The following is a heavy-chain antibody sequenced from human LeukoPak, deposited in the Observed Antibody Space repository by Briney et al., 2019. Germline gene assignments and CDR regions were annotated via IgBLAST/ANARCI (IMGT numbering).Heavy chain of an antibody. CDR3: ARENCSSTTCYGGPLDY. D-gene: IGHD2-2*01. CDR2: IIPIFGTA. J-gene: IGHJ4*02. Sequence: SVKVSCKASGGTFSSYAISWVRQAPGQGLEWMGGIIPIFGTANYAQKFQGRVTMTRDMSTSTVYMELSSLRSEDTAVYYCARENCSSTTCYGGPLDYWGQGTLVTVSS. CDR1: GGTFSSYA. V-gene: IGHV1-69*05.